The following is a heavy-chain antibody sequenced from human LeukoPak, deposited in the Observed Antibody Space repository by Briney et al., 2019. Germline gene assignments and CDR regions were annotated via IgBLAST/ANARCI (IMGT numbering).Heavy chain of an antibody. J-gene: IGHJ3*02. CDR2: IYSDGST. D-gene: IGHD2-2*01. Sequence: GGSLRLSCAASGFTVSSSYMSWVRQAPGKGLEWVSIIYSDGSTYYADSVKGRFTISRDNSKNTLSLQMNSLRAEDTAVYYCARGRSSFSYAFDIWGQGTMVTVSS. CDR1: GFTVSSSY. V-gene: IGHV3-53*01. CDR3: ARGRSSFSYAFDI.